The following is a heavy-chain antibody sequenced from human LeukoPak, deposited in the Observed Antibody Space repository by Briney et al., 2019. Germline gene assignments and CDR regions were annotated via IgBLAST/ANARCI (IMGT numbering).Heavy chain of an antibody. CDR2: IYYSGST. D-gene: IGHD3-22*01. Sequence: SETLSLTCTVSGGSLSSYYWSWIRQPPGEGMEWVGYIYYSGSTNYNPSLKSRVTISVDTSKNQFSLKLSSVTAADTAVYYCARERYYDSSGYSDAFDIWGQGAMVTVSS. J-gene: IGHJ3*02. CDR3: ARERYYDSSGYSDAFDI. V-gene: IGHV4-59*01. CDR1: GGSLSSYY.